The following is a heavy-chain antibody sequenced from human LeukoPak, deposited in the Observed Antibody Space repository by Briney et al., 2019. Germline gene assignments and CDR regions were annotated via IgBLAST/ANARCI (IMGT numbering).Heavy chain of an antibody. D-gene: IGHD2-2*01. CDR1: GGSISSGGYY. Sequence: SQTLSLTCTVSGGSISSGGYYWSWIRQHPGKGLEWIGYIYYSGSTYYNPSLKSRVTISVDTSKNQFSLKLSSVTAADTAVYYCARVSRVVPAAISSYYYDGMDVWGQGTTVTVSS. V-gene: IGHV4-31*03. CDR3: ARVSRVVPAAISSYYYDGMDV. J-gene: IGHJ6*02. CDR2: IYYSGST.